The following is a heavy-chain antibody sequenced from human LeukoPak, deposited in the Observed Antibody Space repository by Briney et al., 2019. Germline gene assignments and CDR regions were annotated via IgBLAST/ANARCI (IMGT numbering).Heavy chain of an antibody. D-gene: IGHD5-24*01. CDR1: GFTFSGRW. CDR3: AKEGRSLQTY. CDR2: INQDGTDK. Sequence: GGSLRLSCAASGFTFSGRWMSWLRQAPGKGLEWVANINQDGTDKYYVDSVKGRFTISRDNAKNSLYLQMNSLRVEDTAVYYCAKEGRSLQTYWGQGTLVTVSS. J-gene: IGHJ4*02. V-gene: IGHV3-7*03.